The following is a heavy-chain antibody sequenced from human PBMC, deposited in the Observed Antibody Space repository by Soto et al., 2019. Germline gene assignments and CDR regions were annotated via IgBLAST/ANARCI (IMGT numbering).Heavy chain of an antibody. Sequence: SETLSLTCTVSGGSISSGGYYWSWIRQHPGKGLEWIGYIYYSGSTYSNPSLKSRVTISLDTSKNQFSLNLSSVTAADTAVYYCARVSVAGIYYWGQGTLVTVSS. D-gene: IGHD6-19*01. CDR1: GGSISSGGYY. CDR3: ARVSVAGIYY. J-gene: IGHJ4*02. V-gene: IGHV4-31*03. CDR2: IYYSGST.